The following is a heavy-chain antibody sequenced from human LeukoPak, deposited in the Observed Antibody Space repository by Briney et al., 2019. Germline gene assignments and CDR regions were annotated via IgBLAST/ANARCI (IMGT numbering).Heavy chain of an antibody. CDR2: ISGDGGST. V-gene: IGHV3-43*02. CDR1: GFTFDDYA. J-gene: IGHJ4*02. D-gene: IGHD2-15*01. Sequence: GGSLRLSCAASGFTFDDYAMHWVRQAPGKGLEWVSLISGDGGSTYYADSVKGRFTISRDNSKNTLYLQMNSLRAEDTAVYYCAKALGGGNYYDYWGQGTLVTVSS. CDR3: AKALGGGNYYDY.